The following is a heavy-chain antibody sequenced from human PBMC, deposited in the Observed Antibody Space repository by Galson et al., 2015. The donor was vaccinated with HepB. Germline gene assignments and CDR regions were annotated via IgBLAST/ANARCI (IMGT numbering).Heavy chain of an antibody. D-gene: IGHD6-13*01. Sequence: SLRLSCAASGFTVSSNYMSWVRQAPGKGLEWVSSIFTDGNTYYADSVKGRFTISRDNAKNSLYLQMNSLRAEDTAVYYCARDNSSSWYGFYYYYGMDVWGQGTTVTVPS. CDR1: GFTVSSNY. J-gene: IGHJ6*02. CDR2: IFTDGNT. CDR3: ARDNSSSWYGFYYYYGMDV. V-gene: IGHV3-53*01.